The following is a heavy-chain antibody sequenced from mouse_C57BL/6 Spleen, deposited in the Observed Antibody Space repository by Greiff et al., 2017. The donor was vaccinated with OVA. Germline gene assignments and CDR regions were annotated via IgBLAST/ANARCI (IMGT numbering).Heavy chain of an antibody. Sequence: VQLQPSGPGLVKPSQTVFLTCTVTGISITTGNYRWSWIRQFPGNKLEWIGYIYYSGTITYNPSLTSRTTITRDTPKNQFFLEMNSLTAEDTATYYCARDDGAAQPFDYWGQGTTLTVSS. CDR1: GISITTGNYR. D-gene: IGHD3-2*02. CDR3: ARDDGAAQPFDY. CDR2: IYYSGTI. J-gene: IGHJ2*01. V-gene: IGHV3-5*01.